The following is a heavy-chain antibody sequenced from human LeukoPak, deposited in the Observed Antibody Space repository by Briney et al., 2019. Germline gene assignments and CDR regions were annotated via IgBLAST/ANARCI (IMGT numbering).Heavy chain of an antibody. J-gene: IGHJ3*02. D-gene: IGHD4-11*01. CDR1: GGSITFSYF. CDR3: ARSRTTVTTYDAFEM. Sequence: SEALSLTCTVSGGSITFSYFWGWVRQPPGKGLEWIGSIYDDGSTYYNPSLKSRFTISVDTSKNQFSLKLCSVTAEDTAVYYCARSRTTVTTYDAFEMWGQGKMVPVSS. V-gene: IGHV4-39*01. CDR2: IYDDGST.